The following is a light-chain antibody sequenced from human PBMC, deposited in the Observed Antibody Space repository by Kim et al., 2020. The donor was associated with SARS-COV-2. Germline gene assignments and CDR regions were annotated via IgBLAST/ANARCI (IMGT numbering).Light chain of an antibody. CDR1: SLSSYY. V-gene: IGLV3-19*01. Sequence: SSELTQDPAVSVALGQTVRITCQGDSLSSYYASWYQQKPGQAPVLVIYGKNNRPSGIPDQFSGSSSGNTASLTITGAQAEDEADYYCNSRDSSGNQVVFGGGTQLTVL. CDR2: GKN. CDR3: NSRDSSGNQVV. J-gene: IGLJ2*01.